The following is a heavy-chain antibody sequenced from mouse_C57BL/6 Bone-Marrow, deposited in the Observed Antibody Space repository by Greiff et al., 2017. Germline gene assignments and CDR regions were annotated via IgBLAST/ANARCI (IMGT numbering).Heavy chain of an antibody. CDR3: ARHEGPWVAY. J-gene: IGHJ3*01. CDR1: GFTFSSYG. CDR2: ISSGGSYT. Sequence: EVQRVESGGDLVKPGGSLKLSCAASGFTFSSYGMSWVRQTPDKRLEWVATISSGGSYTYYPESVKGRFTIYRDNAKNTLYLQMSSLKSEDTAMYYCARHEGPWVAYWGQGTLVTVSA. V-gene: IGHV5-6*01.